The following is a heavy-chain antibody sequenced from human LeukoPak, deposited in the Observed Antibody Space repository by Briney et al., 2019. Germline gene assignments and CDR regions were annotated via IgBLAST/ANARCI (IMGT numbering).Heavy chain of an antibody. V-gene: IGHV3-30*18. CDR3: AKVGSGD. CDR1: GFTFSSYG. CDR2: ISYDGSNK. J-gene: IGHJ4*02. Sequence: PGGSLRLSCAASGFTFSSYGMHWVRQAPGKGLEWVAVISYDGSNKYYADSVKGRFTISRDNSKNPLYLQMNSLRAEDTAVYYCAKVGSGDWGQGTLVTVSS. D-gene: IGHD3-10*01.